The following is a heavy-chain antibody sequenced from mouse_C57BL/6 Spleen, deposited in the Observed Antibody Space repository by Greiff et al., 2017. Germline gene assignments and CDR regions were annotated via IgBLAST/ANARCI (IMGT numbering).Heavy chain of an antibody. J-gene: IGHJ4*01. Sequence: EVQGVESGGGLVQPGGSLKLSCAASGFTFSDYYMYWVRQTPEKRLEWVADISNGGGSTYYPDTVKGRFTISRDNAKNTLYLQMSRLKSEDTAMYYCARRDYYGNYAYAMDYWGQGASVTVSS. V-gene: IGHV5-12*01. CDR1: GFTFSDYY. CDR3: ARRDYYGNYAYAMDY. D-gene: IGHD2-1*01. CDR2: ISNGGGST.